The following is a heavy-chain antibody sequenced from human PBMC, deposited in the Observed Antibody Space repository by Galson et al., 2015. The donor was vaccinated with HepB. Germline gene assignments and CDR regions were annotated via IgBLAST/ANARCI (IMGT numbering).Heavy chain of an antibody. Sequence: SLRLSCAASGFTFSSYAMHWVRQAPGKGLEYVSAISSNGGSTYYADSVKGRFTISRDNSKNTLYLQMSSLRAEDTAVYYCVEGRVGATSPDAFDIWGQGTMVTVSS. V-gene: IGHV3-64D*06. J-gene: IGHJ3*02. D-gene: IGHD1-26*01. CDR1: GFTFSSYA. CDR2: ISSNGGST. CDR3: VEGRVGATSPDAFDI.